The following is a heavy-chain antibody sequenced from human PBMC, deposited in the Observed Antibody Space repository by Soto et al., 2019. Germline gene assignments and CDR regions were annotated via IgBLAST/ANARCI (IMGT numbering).Heavy chain of an antibody. CDR2: IKQDGSEK. J-gene: IGHJ4*02. V-gene: IGHV3-7*05. CDR3: VREIILWFGELLQGYFDY. Sequence: GGSLRLSCAASGFTFSSYWMSWVRQAPGKGLEWVANIKQDGSEKYYVDSVKGRFTISRDNAKNSLYLQMNSLRAEDTAVYYCVREIILWFGELLQGYFDYWGQGTLVTVSS. D-gene: IGHD3-10*01. CDR1: GFTFSSYW.